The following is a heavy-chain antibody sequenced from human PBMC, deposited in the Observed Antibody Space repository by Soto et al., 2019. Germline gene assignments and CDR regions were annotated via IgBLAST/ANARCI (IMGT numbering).Heavy chain of an antibody. CDR3: ARDPFVVVVVAARDWYFDF. Sequence: EVQLVESGGGLVQPGGSLRLSCAASGFTFSSDCMNWVRQAPGKGLEWVAYISSSSSTIYYADSVKGRFTISRDNGKNSLYLHIIRLRAEDKTVYYCARDPFVVVVVAARDWYFDFWGRGTLVTVSS. D-gene: IGHD2-15*01. V-gene: IGHV3-48*01. J-gene: IGHJ2*01. CDR1: GFTFSSDC. CDR2: ISSSSSTI.